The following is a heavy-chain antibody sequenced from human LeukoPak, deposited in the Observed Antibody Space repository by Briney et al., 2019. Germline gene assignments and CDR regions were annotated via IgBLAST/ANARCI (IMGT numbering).Heavy chain of an antibody. CDR1: GGTFSSYA. CDR2: IIPIFGTA. Sequence: ASVKVSCKASGGTFSSYAISWVRQAPGQGLEWMGGIIPIFGTANYAQKFQGRVTITTDESTSTAYMELSSLRSEDTAVYYCARLRSGYDTTFDYWGQGTLVTVSS. D-gene: IGHD5-12*01. CDR3: ARLRSGYDTTFDY. J-gene: IGHJ4*02. V-gene: IGHV1-69*05.